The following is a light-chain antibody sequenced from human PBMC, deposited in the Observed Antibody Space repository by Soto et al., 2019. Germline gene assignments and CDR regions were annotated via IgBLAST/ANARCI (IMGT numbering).Light chain of an antibody. Sequence: QPVLTQPPSVSGAPGQRVTISCTGRSSNIGSGYDVHWYQQHPGTAPKLLIYGNGNRPSGVPDRFSVSESGTSATLAITGLQADDEDDDYCQSYDSRLSGYVFGTGTKLTVL. V-gene: IGLV1-40*01. CDR3: QSYDSRLSGYV. J-gene: IGLJ1*01. CDR2: GNG. CDR1: SSNIGSGYD.